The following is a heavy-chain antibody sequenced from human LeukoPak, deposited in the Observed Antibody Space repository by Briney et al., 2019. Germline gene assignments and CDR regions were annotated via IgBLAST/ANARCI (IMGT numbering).Heavy chain of an antibody. CDR2: ISSSGSTI. CDR1: GFTFSSYE. CDR3: ARMKRYFDWSPFLGWFDP. D-gene: IGHD3-9*01. Sequence: PGGSLRLSCAASGFTFSSYEMNWVRQAPGKGLEWVSYISSSGSTIYYADSVKGRFTISRDNAKNSLYLQMNSLRAEDTAVYYCARMKRYFDWSPFLGWFDPWGQGTLVTVSS. V-gene: IGHV3-48*03. J-gene: IGHJ5*02.